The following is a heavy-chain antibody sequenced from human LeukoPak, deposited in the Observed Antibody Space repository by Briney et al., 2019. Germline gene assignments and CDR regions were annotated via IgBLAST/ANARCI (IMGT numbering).Heavy chain of an antibody. CDR1: GFALSTSGVG. D-gene: IGHD6-13*01. J-gene: IGHJ4*02. CDR2: IYWDDDK. CDR3: AHRTDSSSWTGDYFDY. Sequence: SGPTLVKPTQTLTLTCTFSGFALSTSGVGVGWIRQPPGKALEWLALIYWDDDKRYSPSLKSRLTITKDTSKNQVVLTMTNMDPVDTAIYYCAHRTDSSSWTGDYFDYWGQGTLVTVSS. V-gene: IGHV2-5*02.